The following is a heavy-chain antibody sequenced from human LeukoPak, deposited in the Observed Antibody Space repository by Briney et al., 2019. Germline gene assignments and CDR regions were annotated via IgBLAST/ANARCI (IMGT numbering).Heavy chain of an antibody. V-gene: IGHV4-59*01. CDR1: GGSISSYY. J-gene: IGHJ6*03. Sequence: SETLSLTCTVSGGSISSYYWSWIRQPPGKGLEWIGYIHYSGSTNYNPSLKSRVTISVDTSKNQFSLKLSSVTAADTAVYYCARELGRYCSSTSCYHYYMDVWGKGTTVTISS. CDR3: ARELGRYCSSTSCYHYYMDV. CDR2: IHYSGST. D-gene: IGHD2-2*01.